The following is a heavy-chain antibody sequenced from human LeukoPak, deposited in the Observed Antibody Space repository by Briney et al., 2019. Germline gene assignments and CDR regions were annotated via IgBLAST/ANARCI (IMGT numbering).Heavy chain of an antibody. Sequence: GGSLRLSCAASGFTFSSYSMNWVRQAPGKGLEWVSSISSSSSYICYADSVKGRFTISRDNAKNSLYLQMNSLRAEDTAVYYCARDHNTVVTPTFDYWGQGTLVTVSS. CDR2: ISSSSSYI. V-gene: IGHV3-21*01. CDR3: ARDHNTVVTPTFDY. CDR1: GFTFSSYS. J-gene: IGHJ4*02. D-gene: IGHD4-23*01.